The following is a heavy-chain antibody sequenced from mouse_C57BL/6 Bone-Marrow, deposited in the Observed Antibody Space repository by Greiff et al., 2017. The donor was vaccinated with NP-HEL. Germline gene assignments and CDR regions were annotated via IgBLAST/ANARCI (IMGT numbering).Heavy chain of an antibody. CDR2: IDPSDSET. CDR3: ARHSRGFDY. Sequence: VQLQQSGAELAKPGASVKLSCKASGYTFTSYWMHWVKQRPIQGLEWIGNIDPSDSETHYNQKFKDKATLTVDKSSSTAYMQLSSLTSEDSAVYYCARHSRGFDYWGQGTTLTVSS. V-gene: IGHV1-52*01. J-gene: IGHJ2*01. CDR1: GYTFTSYW.